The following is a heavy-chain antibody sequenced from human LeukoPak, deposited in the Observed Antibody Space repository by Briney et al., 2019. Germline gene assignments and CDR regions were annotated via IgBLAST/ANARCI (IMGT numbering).Heavy chain of an antibody. CDR1: GYTFTSYG. D-gene: IGHD3-10*01. CDR3: ARVIWRLRNYYGSGSYYSHLPLFDY. V-gene: IGHV1-18*01. Sequence: ASVKVSCKASGYTFTSYGISWVRQAPGQGLEWMGRISAYNGNTNYAQKFQGRVTMTRDTSISTAYMELSRLRSDDTAVYYCARVIWRLRNYYGSGSYYSHLPLFDYWGQGTLAPVSS. CDR2: ISAYNGNT. J-gene: IGHJ4*02.